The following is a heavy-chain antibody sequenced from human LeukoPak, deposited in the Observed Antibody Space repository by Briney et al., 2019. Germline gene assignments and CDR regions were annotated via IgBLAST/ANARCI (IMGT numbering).Heavy chain of an antibody. D-gene: IGHD6-19*01. Sequence: GGSLRLSCAASGFTFSSYAMHWVRQAPGKGLEWVSAISGSGGSTYYADSVKGRFTISRDNSKNTLYLQMNSLRAEDTAVYYCAKKRVAGPYNWFDPWGQGTLVTVSS. V-gene: IGHV3-23*01. J-gene: IGHJ5*02. CDR3: AKKRVAGPYNWFDP. CDR1: GFTFSSYA. CDR2: ISGSGGST.